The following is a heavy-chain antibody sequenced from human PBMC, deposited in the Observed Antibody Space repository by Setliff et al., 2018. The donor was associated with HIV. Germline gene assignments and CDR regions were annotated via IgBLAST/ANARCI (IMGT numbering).Heavy chain of an antibody. CDR2: LYVGGDT. Sequence: PSETLSLTCYVTDDPISSYYWSWVRQPAGKGLEWIGRLYVGGDTNYNPSLKSRVTISLDTSKKHFSLKLKSVTAADTAVYYCALTGHRLLRGYMDVWGKGTTVTVSS. CDR3: ALTGHRLLRGYMDV. J-gene: IGHJ6*03. CDR1: DDPISSYY. D-gene: IGHD2-15*01. V-gene: IGHV4-4*07.